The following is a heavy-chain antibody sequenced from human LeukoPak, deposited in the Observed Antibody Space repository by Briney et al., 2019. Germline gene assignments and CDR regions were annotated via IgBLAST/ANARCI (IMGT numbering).Heavy chain of an antibody. V-gene: IGHV5-51*01. CDR2: VYPGDSNT. D-gene: IGHD6-13*01. CDR3: ARRSAANAFDI. CDR1: GHIFTTYW. J-gene: IGHJ3*02. Sequence: PGESLKISCQGSGHIFTTYWIAWVRQMPGKGLEWMGIVYPGDSNTRYSPSFQGQVTISADKSITTAYLQWSSLKATDTAMYFCARRSAANAFDIWGQGTMVTVSS.